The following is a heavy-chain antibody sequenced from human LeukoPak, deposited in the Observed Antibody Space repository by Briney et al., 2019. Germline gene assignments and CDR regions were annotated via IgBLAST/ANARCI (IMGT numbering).Heavy chain of an antibody. Sequence: SETLSLTCTLSGGSISSGGYYWSWTRQHPGKGLEWIGYIYYSGITYYNPSLKSRVTISVDTSKNQFSLKLSSVTAADTAVYYCARDCGSGGSCGEAFDIWGQGTMVTVSS. D-gene: IGHD2-15*01. J-gene: IGHJ3*02. V-gene: IGHV4-31*03. CDR3: ARDCGSGGSCGEAFDI. CDR2: IYYSGIT. CDR1: GGSISSGGYY.